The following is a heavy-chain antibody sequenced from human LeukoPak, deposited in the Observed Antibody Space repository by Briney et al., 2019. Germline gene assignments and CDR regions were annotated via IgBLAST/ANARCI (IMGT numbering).Heavy chain of an antibody. CDR3: ARDRSIAVADYFDY. V-gene: IGHV3-33*01. J-gene: IGHJ4*02. CDR1: GFTFSSYG. D-gene: IGHD6-19*01. CDR2: IWYDGSNK. Sequence: AGGSLRLSCAASGFTFSSYGMHWVRQAPGKGLEWVAVIWYDGSNKYYADSVKGRFTISRDNSKNTLYLQMNSLRAEDTAVYYCARDRSIAVADYFDYWGQGTLVTVSS.